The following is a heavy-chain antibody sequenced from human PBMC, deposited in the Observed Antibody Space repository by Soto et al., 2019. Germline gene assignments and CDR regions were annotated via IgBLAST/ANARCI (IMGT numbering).Heavy chain of an antibody. CDR3: AREYCSSTSCYLIRDDAFDI. CDR1: GGTYSSYT. V-gene: IGHV1-69*02. Sequence: SVKVSCKASGGTYSSYTISWVRQAPGQGLEWLGRIIPILGIANYAQKFQGRVTITADKSTSTAYMELSSLRSEDTAVYYCAREYCSSTSCYLIRDDAFDIWGQGTMVTVSS. J-gene: IGHJ3*02. CDR2: IIPILGIA. D-gene: IGHD2-2*01.